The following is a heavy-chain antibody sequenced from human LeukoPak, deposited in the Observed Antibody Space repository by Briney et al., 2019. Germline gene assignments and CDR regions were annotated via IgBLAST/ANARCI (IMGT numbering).Heavy chain of an antibody. V-gene: IGHV4-59*08. J-gene: IGHJ3*02. Sequence: PSETLSLTCTVSGGSISSYYWSWIRQPPGKGLEWIGYIYYSGSTNYNPSLKSRVTISVDTSKNQFSLKLSSVTAADTAVYYCARLQTRYYYGSGSYYRAFDIWGQGTMVTVSS. CDR2: IYYSGST. D-gene: IGHD3-10*01. CDR3: ARLQTRYYYGSGSYYRAFDI. CDR1: GGSISSYY.